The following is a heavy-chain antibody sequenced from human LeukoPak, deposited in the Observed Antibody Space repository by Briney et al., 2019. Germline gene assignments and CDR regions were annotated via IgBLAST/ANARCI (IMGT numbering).Heavy chain of an antibody. CDR3: ARGGWSLDI. CDR1: GGSMNGNY. V-gene: IGHV4-59*01. CDR2: IYYSGST. J-gene: IGHJ2*01. Sequence: SETLSPTCTVSGGSMNGNYWSWIRQPPGKGLEWIGYIYYSGSTNYNPSLKSRVTISVDTSKNQFSLQLSSVTAADTAVYYCARGGWSLDIWGRGTLVTVSS.